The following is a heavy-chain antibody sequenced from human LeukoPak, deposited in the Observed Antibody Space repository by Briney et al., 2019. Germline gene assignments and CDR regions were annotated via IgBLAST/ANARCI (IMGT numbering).Heavy chain of an antibody. CDR2: INHSGST. J-gene: IGHJ4*02. CDR3: ARSGRGWAARLFDY. CDR1: GGSFSGYY. V-gene: IGHV4-34*01. D-gene: IGHD6-19*01. Sequence: SETLSLTCAVYGGSFSGYYWSWLRQPPGKGLEWIGEINHSGSTNYNPSLKSRVTISVDTSKNQFSLKLSSVTAADTAVYYCARSGRGWAARLFDYWGQGTLVTVSS.